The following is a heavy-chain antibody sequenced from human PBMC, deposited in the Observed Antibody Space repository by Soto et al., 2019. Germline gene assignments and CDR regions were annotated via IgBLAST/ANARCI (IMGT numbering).Heavy chain of an antibody. CDR1: GGTFSSYA. D-gene: IGHD3-10*01. J-gene: IGHJ6*02. V-gene: IGHV1-69*06. Sequence: SVKVSCKASGGTFSSYAISWVRQAPGQGLEWMGGIIPIFGTANYAQKFQGRVTITADKSTSTAYMELSSLRSEDTAVYYCARADGYYGSWSYSMIAPDGYYYYGMDVWGQGTTVTVSS. CDR2: IIPIFGTA. CDR3: ARADGYYGSWSYSMIAPDGYYYYGMDV.